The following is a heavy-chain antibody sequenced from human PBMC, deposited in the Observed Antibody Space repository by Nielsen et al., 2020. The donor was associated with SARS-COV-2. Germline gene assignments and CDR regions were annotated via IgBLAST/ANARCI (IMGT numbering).Heavy chain of an antibody. J-gene: IGHJ6*02. CDR1: GIGFSSYE. V-gene: IGHV3-30*04. CDR2: ISYDGSNK. Sequence: GESLKIFCAASGIGFSSYEMNWVRQAPGKGLEWVAVISYDGSNKNYADSVKGRFTISRDNSKNTLYLQMNSLRAEDTAVYYCACRPDPALLWLNSYGLDLWGQGTTVTVYS. CDR3: ACRPDPALLWLNSYGLDL. D-gene: IGHD3-10*01.